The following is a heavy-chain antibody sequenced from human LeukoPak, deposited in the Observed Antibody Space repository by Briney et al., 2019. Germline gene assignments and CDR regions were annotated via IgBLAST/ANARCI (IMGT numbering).Heavy chain of an antibody. CDR1: GYTFTSYG. CDR2: ISAYNGNT. CDR3: ASARGCYRAMGAFDI. J-gene: IGHJ3*02. V-gene: IGHV1-18*01. D-gene: IGHD3-16*02. Sequence: ASVKVSCKASGYTFTSYGISWERQAPGQGLEWMGWISAYNGNTNYAQKLQGRVTMTTDTSTSTAYMELRSLRSDDTAVYYCASARGCYRAMGAFDIWGQGTMVTVSS.